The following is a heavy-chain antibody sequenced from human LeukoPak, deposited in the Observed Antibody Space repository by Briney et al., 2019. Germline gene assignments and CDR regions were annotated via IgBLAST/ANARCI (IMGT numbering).Heavy chain of an antibody. V-gene: IGHV3-74*01. D-gene: IGHD3-3*01. CDR3: ARGTDDVDI. CDR1: GFTFSSYW. J-gene: IGHJ3*02. CDR2: ISSDGSTT. Sequence: GSLRLSCEASGFTFSSYWMHWVRQVPGKGLVWVSRISSDGSTTSYADSVKGRFSISRFNAKETLYLQMNSLRVEDTAVYYCARGTDDVDIWGQGTLVTVSS.